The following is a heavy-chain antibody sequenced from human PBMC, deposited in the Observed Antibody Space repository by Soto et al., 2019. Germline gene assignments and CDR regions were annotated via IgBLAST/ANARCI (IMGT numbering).Heavy chain of an antibody. CDR3: ARVVVITTSGAFDI. Sequence: QVQLVESGGGVVQPGRSLRLSCAASGFTFSSYAMHWVRQAPGKGLEWVAVISYDGSNKYYADSVKGRFTISRDNSKNTLYLQMNSLRAEDTAVYYCARVVVITTSGAFDIWGQGTMVIVSS. CDR1: GFTFSSYA. J-gene: IGHJ3*02. V-gene: IGHV3-30-3*01. D-gene: IGHD3-22*01. CDR2: ISYDGSNK.